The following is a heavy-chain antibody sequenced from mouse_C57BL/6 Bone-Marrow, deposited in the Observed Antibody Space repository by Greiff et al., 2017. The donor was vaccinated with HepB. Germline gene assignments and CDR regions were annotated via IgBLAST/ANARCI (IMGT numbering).Heavy chain of an antibody. V-gene: IGHV1-72*01. CDR1: GYTFTSYW. CDR3: ARNWDDGSSDEWYFYV. Sequence: QVQLQQPGAELVKPGASVKLSCKASGYTFTSYWMHWVKQRPGRGLEWIGRIDPNSGGTKCNEKFKSKATLTVDKPSSTAYMQLSSLTSEDSAVSYCARNWDDGSSDEWYFYVWGTGTTVTVSS. D-gene: IGHD1-1*01. J-gene: IGHJ1*03. CDR2: IDPNSGGT.